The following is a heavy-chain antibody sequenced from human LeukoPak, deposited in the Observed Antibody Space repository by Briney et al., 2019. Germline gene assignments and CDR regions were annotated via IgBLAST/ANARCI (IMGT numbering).Heavy chain of an antibody. CDR3: ARDSGPADPEAFDI. Sequence: GGSLRLSCAASGFTFSSYAMHWVRQAPGKGLEWVAVISYDGSNKYYADSVKARFTISRDNAKNLLYLQMDSLRADDTAVYYCARDSGPADPEAFDIWGQGTMVTVSS. V-gene: IGHV3-30-3*01. CDR1: GFTFSSYA. J-gene: IGHJ3*02. CDR2: ISYDGSNK. D-gene: IGHD1-14*01.